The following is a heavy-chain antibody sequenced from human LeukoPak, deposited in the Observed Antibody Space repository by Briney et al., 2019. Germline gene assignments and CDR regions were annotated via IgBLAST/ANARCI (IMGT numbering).Heavy chain of an antibody. CDR2: INHSGST. V-gene: IGHV4-39*07. J-gene: IGHJ3*02. CDR1: GGSISSSSYY. Sequence: SETLSLTCSVSGGSISSSSYYWSWIRQPPGKGLEWIGEINHSGSTNYNPSLKSRVTISVDTSKNQFSLKLSSVTAADTAVYYCARGRGLLWFGESFGAFDIWGQGTMVTVSS. D-gene: IGHD3-10*01. CDR3: ARGRGLLWFGESFGAFDI.